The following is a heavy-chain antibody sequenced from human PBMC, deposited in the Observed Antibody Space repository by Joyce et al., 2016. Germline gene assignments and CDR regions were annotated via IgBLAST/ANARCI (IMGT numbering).Heavy chain of an antibody. CDR3: ARAKDYFGLTTYLYYFDY. CDR2: IYPDDSDT. J-gene: IGHJ4*02. Sequence: EVRLVQSGAEVKKPGESVRISCNGSGYSFTTSWIGWVRQMPGKGLEWMGIIYPDDSDTKYSPSCQGQVTISADKSISTAYLQWSSLKASDTAIYYCARAKDYFGLTTYLYYFDYWGQGTLVTVSS. CDR1: GYSFTTSW. D-gene: IGHD3-10*01. V-gene: IGHV5-51*01.